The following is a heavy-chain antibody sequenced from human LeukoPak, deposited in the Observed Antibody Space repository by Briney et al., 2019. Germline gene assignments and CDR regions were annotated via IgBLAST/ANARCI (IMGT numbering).Heavy chain of an antibody. CDR1: GFTFSDSW. CDR2: TNQDGSEK. J-gene: IGHJ6*02. Sequence: GGSLRLSCAASGFTFSDSWMSWVRQAPGKGLEWVANTNQDGSEKDYVDSVKGRFTISRDNARNSLYLQMGSLRAEDTAVYYCATYTHWVAGDVWGQGTTVTVSS. D-gene: IGHD3-16*01. V-gene: IGHV3-7*01. CDR3: ATYTHWVAGDV.